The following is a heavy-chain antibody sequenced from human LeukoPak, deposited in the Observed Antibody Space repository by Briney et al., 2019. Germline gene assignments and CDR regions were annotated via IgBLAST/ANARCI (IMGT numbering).Heavy chain of an antibody. D-gene: IGHD5-24*01. J-gene: IGHJ4*02. V-gene: IGHV4-59*11. CDR3: ARVEMATNTPNFDY. Sequence: SETLSLTCTVSGGSISSHYWSWIRQPPGKGLEGIGYIYYSGSTNYNPSLKSRVTISVDTSKNQFSLKLSSVTAADTAVYYCARVEMATNTPNFDYWGQGTLVTVSS. CDR2: IYYSGST. CDR1: GGSISSHY.